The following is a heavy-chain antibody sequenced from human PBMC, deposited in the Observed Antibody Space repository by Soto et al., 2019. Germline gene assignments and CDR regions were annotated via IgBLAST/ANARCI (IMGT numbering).Heavy chain of an antibody. CDR2: IIPLSGTP. D-gene: IGHD5-18*01. Sequence: QVQPVQSGAEVKKPGSSVKVSCKASGGTFSNYALTWVRQAPGQGLEWMGGIIPLSGTPIYAQKFQGRVTITAYKSTTTVYMELRSLRSEDAAVYYCSRGIELWPWGQGTQVTVSS. J-gene: IGHJ5*02. V-gene: IGHV1-69*06. CDR1: GGTFSNYA. CDR3: SRGIELWP.